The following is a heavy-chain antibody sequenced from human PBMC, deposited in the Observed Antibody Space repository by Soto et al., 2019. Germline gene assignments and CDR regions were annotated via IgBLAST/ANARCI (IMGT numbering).Heavy chain of an antibody. Sequence: ASVRVSCKSSGYTFTVYYMHWVRQAPGQGLEWMGWINPNSGGTNYAQKFQGWVTMTRDTSISTAYMELSRLRSDDTAVYYCAREVAARPSPPDYYYYGMDVWGQGTTVTVSS. J-gene: IGHJ6*02. CDR3: AREVAARPSPPDYYYYGMDV. CDR1: GYTFTVYY. CDR2: INPNSGGT. V-gene: IGHV1-2*04. D-gene: IGHD6-6*01.